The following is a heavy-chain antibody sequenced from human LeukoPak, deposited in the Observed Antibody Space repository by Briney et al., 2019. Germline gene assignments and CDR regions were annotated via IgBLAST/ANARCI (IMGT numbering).Heavy chain of an antibody. CDR1: GGSISSINHH. Sequence: PSETLSLTCTVSGGSISSINHHWGWVRQSPGKDLEWIGSIYSGRTTFSNPSLNSRVTISIVTSKNQFSLQLNSVTAADTAVYYCVRHDGRSGGTMGAFDSWGQGSLVTVSS. CDR3: VRHDGRSGGTMGAFDS. J-gene: IGHJ5*01. V-gene: IGHV4-39*01. D-gene: IGHD4-23*01. CDR2: IYSGRTT.